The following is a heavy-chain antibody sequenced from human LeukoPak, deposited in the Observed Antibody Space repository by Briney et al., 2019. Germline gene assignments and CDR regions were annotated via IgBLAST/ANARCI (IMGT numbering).Heavy chain of an antibody. V-gene: IGHV4-59*01. D-gene: IGHD5-18*01. J-gene: IGHJ4*02. CDR1: GGSISSYY. CDR2: IYYSGST. CDR3: ARNGRGYSYGGHLDY. Sequence: SETPSLTCTVSGGSISSYYWSWIRQPPGKGLEWIGDIYYSGSTNYNPSLKSRVTISVDTSKNQFSLKLSSVTAADTAVYYCARNGRGYSYGGHLDYWGQGTLVTVSS.